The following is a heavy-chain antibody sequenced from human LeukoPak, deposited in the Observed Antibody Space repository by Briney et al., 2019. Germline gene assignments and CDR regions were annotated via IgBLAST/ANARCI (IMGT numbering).Heavy chain of an antibody. J-gene: IGHJ4*02. CDR3: ARGGALFIGY. D-gene: IGHD3-16*02. CDR1: GFTFSNYW. CDR2: IKEDGSER. V-gene: IGHV3-7*03. Sequence: QPGGSLTLSCQASGFTFSNYWMTWVRQVPGKGLEWVAHIKEDGSERYHVDTVKGRFTISRDNAKDSRYLQMTGLRADDTAVYYCARGGALFIGYWGQETLVTVSS.